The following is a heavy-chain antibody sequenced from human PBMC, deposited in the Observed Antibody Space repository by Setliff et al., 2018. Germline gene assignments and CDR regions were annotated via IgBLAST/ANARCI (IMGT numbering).Heavy chain of an antibody. CDR3: ARMTGFQYIDV. Sequence: SETLSLTCAVYGGSFSGYYWSWLRQPPGKGLEWIGEINHSGSTNYNPSLKSRVTISLDTSKNQFSLSLTSVTSADTAVYYCARMTGFQYIDVWGKGTTVTVSS. D-gene: IGHD3-3*01. V-gene: IGHV4-34*01. J-gene: IGHJ6*03. CDR2: INHSGST. CDR1: GGSFSGYY.